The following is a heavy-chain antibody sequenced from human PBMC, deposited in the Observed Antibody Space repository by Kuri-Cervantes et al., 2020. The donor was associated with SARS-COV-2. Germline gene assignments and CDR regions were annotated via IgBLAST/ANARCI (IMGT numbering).Heavy chain of an antibody. CDR3: ASSGWGNYYYMDV. V-gene: IGHV4-30-4*08. CDR2: IYYSGST. D-gene: IGHD6-19*01. J-gene: IGHJ6*03. CDR1: GGSISSGDYY. Sequence: SETLSLTCTVSGGSISSGDYYWSWIRQPPGKGLEWIGYIYYSGSTYYNPPLKSRVTISVDTSKNQFSLKLSSVTAADTAVYYCASSGWGNYYYMDVWGKGTTVTVSS.